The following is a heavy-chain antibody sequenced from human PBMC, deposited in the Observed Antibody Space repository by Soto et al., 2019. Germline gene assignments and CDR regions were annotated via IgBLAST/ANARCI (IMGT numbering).Heavy chain of an antibody. J-gene: IGHJ5*02. Sequence: QVQLVQSGAEVKKPGSSVKVSCKASGVPFNANTISWMRQAPGQGLEWMGRISPIIGKPDYAQKFQARVAITADHFTSTVYMELTSLTSEDTAVYFCAREGVGVRTGGWFDPWGQGTLVTVSS. D-gene: IGHD1-26*01. V-gene: IGHV1-69*08. CDR1: GVPFNANT. CDR3: AREGVGVRTGGWFDP. CDR2: ISPIIGKP.